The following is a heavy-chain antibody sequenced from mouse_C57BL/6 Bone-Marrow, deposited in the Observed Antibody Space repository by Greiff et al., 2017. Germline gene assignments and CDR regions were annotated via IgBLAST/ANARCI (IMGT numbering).Heavy chain of an antibody. Sequence: QVQLQQPGAELVKPGASVKMSCKASGYTFTSYWITWVKQRPGQGLAWIGDIYPGSGSTNYNEKFKSKATLTVDTSSSTAYMQLSSLTSEDSAVYYCARRPYDYDEGPYAMDYWGQGTSVTVSS. CDR3: ARRPYDYDEGPYAMDY. J-gene: IGHJ4*01. D-gene: IGHD2-4*01. CDR2: IYPGSGST. V-gene: IGHV1-55*01. CDR1: GYTFTSYW.